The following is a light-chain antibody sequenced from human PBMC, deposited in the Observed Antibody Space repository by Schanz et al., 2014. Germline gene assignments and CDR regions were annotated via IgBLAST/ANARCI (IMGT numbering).Light chain of an antibody. J-gene: IGLJ3*02. V-gene: IGLV2-14*02. Sequence: QSALTQPSSFPGSPGQSITISCTGTSSDVGRYNLVSWYQQFPGKAPKLMIYEGSKRPSGVSYRFSGSKSGNTASLSISGLRAEDEADYYCGSYTDSTTWVFGGGTKLTVL. CDR1: SSDVGRYNL. CDR2: EGS. CDR3: GSYTDSTTWV.